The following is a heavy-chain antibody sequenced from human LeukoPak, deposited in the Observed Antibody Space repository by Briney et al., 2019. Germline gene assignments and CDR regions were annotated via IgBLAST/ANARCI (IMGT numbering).Heavy chain of an antibody. J-gene: IGHJ2*01. Sequence: GALRLSCAASGFTFSNAWMSWVRQAPGKGLEWVGRIESKTDGGTTDYAAPVKGRFTISRDDSKNTLYLQMNSLKTEDTAVYYCTTSPVDFDLWGRGTLVTVSS. CDR3: TTSPVDFDL. V-gene: IGHV3-15*04. CDR2: IESKTDGGTT. CDR1: GFTFSNAW.